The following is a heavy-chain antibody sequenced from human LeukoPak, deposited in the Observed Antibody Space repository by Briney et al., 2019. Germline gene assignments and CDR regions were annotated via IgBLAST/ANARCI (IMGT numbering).Heavy chain of an antibody. CDR2: IDLNSGAT. J-gene: IGHJ3*02. CDR3: AGEKAGSGGFDI. CDR1: GYTFTDHH. Sequence: GASVKVSCKTSGYTFTDHHIHCVRQAPGQGLEWMGCIDLNSGATHFAQKFRGRITMARDTSISTVYMHLISLESDDTALYYCAGEKAGSGGFDIWGQGTMVTVSS. V-gene: IGHV1-2*02.